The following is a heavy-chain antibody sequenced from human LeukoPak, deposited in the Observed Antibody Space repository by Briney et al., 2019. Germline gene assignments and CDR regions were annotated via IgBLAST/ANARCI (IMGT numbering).Heavy chain of an antibody. CDR3: ARAGGTSWADY. J-gene: IGHJ4*02. D-gene: IGHD6-13*01. V-gene: IGHV3-7*01. CDR1: GFTFRDYW. Sequence: GSLRLSCEASGFTFRDYWMTWVRQAPGKGQEWVANVKQDGTEKFYVNSLKGRFTISRDNGKNSLYLQMNSLRVEDTAIYYCARAGGTSWADYWGQGTLVTVSS. CDR2: VKQDGTEK.